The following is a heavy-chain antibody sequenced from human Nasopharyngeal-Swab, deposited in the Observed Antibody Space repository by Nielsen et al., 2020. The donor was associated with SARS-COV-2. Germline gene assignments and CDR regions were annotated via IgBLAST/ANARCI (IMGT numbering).Heavy chain of an antibody. J-gene: IGHJ5*02. D-gene: IGHD6-13*01. Sequence: GESLKISCAASGFTFSDYYMSWIRQPPGKGLEWVSYISSSGSTIYYADSVKGRFTISRDNAKNSLYLQMNSLRAEDTAVYYCARDFGAPSSSWYDGDWFDPWGQGTLVTVSS. CDR1: GFTFSDYY. V-gene: IGHV3-11*01. CDR2: ISSSGSTI. CDR3: ARDFGAPSSSWYDGDWFDP.